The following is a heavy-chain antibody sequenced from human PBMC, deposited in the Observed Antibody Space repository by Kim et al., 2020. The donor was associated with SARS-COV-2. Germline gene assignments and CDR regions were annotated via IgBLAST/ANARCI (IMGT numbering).Heavy chain of an antibody. J-gene: IGHJ4*02. CDR1: GGSFSGYY. CDR3: SRGRVYSSSWGPRGSVDY. D-gene: IGHD6-13*01. V-gene: IGHV4-34*01. CDR2: INHSGST. Sequence: SETLSLICAVYGGSFSGYYWSWIRQPPGKGLEWIGEINHSGSTNYNPSLKSRVTISVDTSKNQFSLKLSSVTAADTAVYYCSRGRVYSSSWGPRGSVDYWGQGTLVTVSS.